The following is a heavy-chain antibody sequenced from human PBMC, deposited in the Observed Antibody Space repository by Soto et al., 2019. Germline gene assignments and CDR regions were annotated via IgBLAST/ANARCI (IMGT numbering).Heavy chain of an antibody. V-gene: IGHV3-48*02. CDR3: ARVGDILTGYSDGMDV. CDR2: ISSSSSTI. D-gene: IGHD3-9*01. J-gene: IGHJ6*02. Sequence: GGSLRLSCAASGFTFSSYSMNWVRQAPGKGLEWVSYISSSSSTIYYADSVKGRFTISRDNAKNSLYLQMDSLRDEDTAVYYCARVGDILTGYSDGMDVWGQGTTVTVSS. CDR1: GFTFSSYS.